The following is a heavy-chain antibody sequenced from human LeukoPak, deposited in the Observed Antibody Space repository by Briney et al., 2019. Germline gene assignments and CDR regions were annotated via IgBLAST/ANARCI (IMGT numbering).Heavy chain of an antibody. CDR1: GGSFSGYY. J-gene: IGHJ4*02. D-gene: IGHD6-6*01. Sequence: PSETLSLTCAVYGGSFSGYYWSWIRQPPGKGLEWIGEINHSGSTNYNPSLKSRVTISVDTSKNQFSLKLSSVTAADTAVYYCASGSSSSETYFDYWGQGTLVTVSS. CDR3: ASGSSSSETYFDY. V-gene: IGHV4-34*01. CDR2: INHSGST.